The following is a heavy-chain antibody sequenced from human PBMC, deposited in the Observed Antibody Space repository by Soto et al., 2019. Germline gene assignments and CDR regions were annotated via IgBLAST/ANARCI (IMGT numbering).Heavy chain of an antibody. Sequence: QVQLVESGGGVVQPGRSLRLSCAASGFTFSSYGMHWIRQTPGKGLEWVAVIWYDGSTKYYADYVKGRSTISRDNSKNTLHRQIITLRAEDTAGYYCAGPNYDSYNGMDVWGQGTTVTVSS. CDR1: GFTFSSYG. CDR2: IWYDGSTK. CDR3: AGPNYDSYNGMDV. V-gene: IGHV3-33*01. J-gene: IGHJ6*02.